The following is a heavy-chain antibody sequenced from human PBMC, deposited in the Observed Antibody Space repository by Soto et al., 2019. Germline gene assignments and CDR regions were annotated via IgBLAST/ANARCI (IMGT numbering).Heavy chain of an antibody. Sequence: GGSLRLSCAASGFTFSDYYMSWIRQAPGKGLEWVSYISSSSSYTNYADSVKGRFTISRDNAKNSLYLQMNSLRAEDTAVYYCARAFPDTAMGLDYWGQGTLVTVSS. CDR2: ISSSSSYT. CDR3: ARAFPDTAMGLDY. CDR1: GFTFSDYY. V-gene: IGHV3-11*06. J-gene: IGHJ4*02. D-gene: IGHD5-18*01.